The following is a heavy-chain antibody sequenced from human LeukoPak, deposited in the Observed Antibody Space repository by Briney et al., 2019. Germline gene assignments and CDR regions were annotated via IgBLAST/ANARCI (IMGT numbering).Heavy chain of an antibody. Sequence: GGSLRLSCAVSGFTFNSYSMNWVRQAPGKGLEWVSYINNSGSTMYYADSVKGRFTISRDNAKNSLYLQMNSLRAGDTAVYYCARSHYYGSGSNAFDIWAKGQWSPSLQ. CDR1: GFTFNSYS. J-gene: IGHJ3*02. D-gene: IGHD3-10*01. CDR2: INNSGSTM. CDR3: ARSHYYGSGSNAFDI. V-gene: IGHV3-48*04.